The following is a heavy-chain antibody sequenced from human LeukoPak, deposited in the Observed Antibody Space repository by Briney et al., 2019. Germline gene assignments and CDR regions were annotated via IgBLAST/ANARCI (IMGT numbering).Heavy chain of an antibody. CDR2: LYDTGST. J-gene: IGHJ4*02. CDR1: GDSVSSGHYY. Sequence: PSDTLSLTCNVSGDSVSSGHYYWNWIRQAPGKGLEWIGYLYDTGSTNYDASLKSRVTISRDTSKKQVSLELRSVTAADTAVYYCARGPHTGVNYYDSSGYYYWGQGTLVTVSS. D-gene: IGHD3-22*01. V-gene: IGHV4-61*01. CDR3: ARGPHTGVNYYDSSGYYY.